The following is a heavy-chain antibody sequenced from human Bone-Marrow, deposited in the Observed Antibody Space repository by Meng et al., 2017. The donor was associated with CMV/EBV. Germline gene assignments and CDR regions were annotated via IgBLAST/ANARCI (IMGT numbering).Heavy chain of an antibody. V-gene: IGHV3-74*01. D-gene: IGHD3-22*01. CDR2: INSDGSST. CDR1: GFTFSSYW. Sequence: GESLKISCAASGFTFSSYWMHWVRQAPGKGLVWVSCINSDGSSTSYADSVKGRFTISRDNAKNTLYLQMNSLRAEDTAVYYCARDRNDYYSSGYYATLGFDYWGQGTLVTVSS. CDR3: ARDRNDYYSSGYYATLGFDY. J-gene: IGHJ4*02.